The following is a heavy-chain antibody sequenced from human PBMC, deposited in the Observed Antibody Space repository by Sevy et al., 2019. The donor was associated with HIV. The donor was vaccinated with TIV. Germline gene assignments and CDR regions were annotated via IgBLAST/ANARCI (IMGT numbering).Heavy chain of an antibody. CDR1: GDSIISSHW. CDR3: AAAAGTDVLGYYFGS. D-gene: IGHD6-25*01. V-gene: IGHV4-4*02. J-gene: IGHJ4*02. CDR2: MYHRGTT. Sequence: SETLSLTCTVSGDSIISSHWWSWVRQTPRKGMAWIGDMYHRGTTNYNPSLKSRVIISVDKSKNQFSLKLTSVTGADTAVYYCAAAAGTDVLGYYFGSWGQGTLVTVSS.